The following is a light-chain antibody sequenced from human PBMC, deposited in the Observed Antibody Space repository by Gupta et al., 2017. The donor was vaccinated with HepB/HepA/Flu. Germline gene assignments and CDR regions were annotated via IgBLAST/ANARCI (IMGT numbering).Light chain of an antibody. CDR2: KAS. Sequence: IQMTQSPASLSASVGDRVIITCRASRNISSWLNWYQQKPGKAPKLLIYKASIYESGVPSSFSGSGSGTDFTLTISRLQPDDFATYYCQQSNSSPWTFGQGTKVEIK. CDR3: QQSNSSPWT. J-gene: IGKJ1*01. V-gene: IGKV1-5*03. CDR1: RNISSW.